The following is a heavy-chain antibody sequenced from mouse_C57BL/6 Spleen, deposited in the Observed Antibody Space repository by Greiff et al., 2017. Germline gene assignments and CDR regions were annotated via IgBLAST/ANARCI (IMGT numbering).Heavy chain of an antibody. J-gene: IGHJ1*03. V-gene: IGHV1-64*01. CDR3: ARGGDWYFDV. Sequence: QVQLQQPGAELVKPGASVKLSCKASGYTFTSYWMHWVKQRPGQGLEWIGMIHPYSGSTNYNEKFKSKATLTVDKSSSTAYMQLSSLTSEDSAFYYCARGGDWYFDVWGTGTTVTVSS. CDR1: GYTFTSYW. CDR2: IHPYSGST.